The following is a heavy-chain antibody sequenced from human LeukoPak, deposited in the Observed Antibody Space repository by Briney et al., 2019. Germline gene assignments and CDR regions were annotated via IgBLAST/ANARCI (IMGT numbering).Heavy chain of an antibody. J-gene: IGHJ4*02. V-gene: IGHV3-33*01. D-gene: IGHD2/OR15-2a*01. CDR2: IWYDGSNK. Sequence: GRSLRLSCAASGFTFNTYGMHWVRQAPGKGLEWVAVIWYDGSNKYYADSVKGRFTISRDNSKNTLYLQMNSLGAEDTAVYYCARDRTTGEVDYWGQGTLVTVSS. CDR3: ARDRTTGEVDY. CDR1: GFTFNTYG.